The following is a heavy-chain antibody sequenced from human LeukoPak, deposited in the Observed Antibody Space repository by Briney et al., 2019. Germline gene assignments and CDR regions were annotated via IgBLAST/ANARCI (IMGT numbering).Heavy chain of an antibody. CDR1: GITFRSYA. J-gene: IGHJ4*02. CDR2: INGDGGST. CDR3: AKWGAQSGSYRVVDC. V-gene: IGHV3-23*01. D-gene: IGHD3-10*01. Sequence: GGSLRLACAASGITFRSYANSWVRQARGKGLEWVSAINGDGGSTYYADSVKGRFTISRDNSNNTLFLQMNSLRVEDTAVYYCAKWGAQSGSYRVVDCWGRGTLVTVSS.